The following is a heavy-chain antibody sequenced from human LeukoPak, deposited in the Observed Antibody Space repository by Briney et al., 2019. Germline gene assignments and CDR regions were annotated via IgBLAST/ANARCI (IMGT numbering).Heavy chain of an antibody. CDR2: TAGSGISK. V-gene: IGHV3-23*01. Sequence: GGSLRLSCVASGFTFNNYAMSWVRQAPGRGLEWASSTAGSGISKDYADSVKGRFTISKDKPKNTLYLQMDNLRAEDTGVYFCARPPTFYYDSGGYHYDYWGQGTLVTVSS. D-gene: IGHD3-22*01. CDR1: GFTFNNYA. CDR3: ARPPTFYYDSGGYHYDY. J-gene: IGHJ4*02.